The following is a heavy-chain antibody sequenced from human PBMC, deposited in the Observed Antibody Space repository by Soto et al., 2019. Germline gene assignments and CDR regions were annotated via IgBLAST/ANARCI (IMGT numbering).Heavy chain of an antibody. D-gene: IGHD6-19*01. V-gene: IGHV4-4*02. CDR1: GDSITTTNW. CDR3: ARVAVAGTSPPPHGFDY. Sequence: PSETLSLTCAVSGDSITTTNWWTWVRQSPGKGLEWIGEIYSSGNTNYNPSLMSRVAMSVDESTNQFSLKLTSLTIADTAVYYCARVAVAGTSPPPHGFDYWGQGTLVTVSS. CDR2: IYSSGNT. J-gene: IGHJ4*02.